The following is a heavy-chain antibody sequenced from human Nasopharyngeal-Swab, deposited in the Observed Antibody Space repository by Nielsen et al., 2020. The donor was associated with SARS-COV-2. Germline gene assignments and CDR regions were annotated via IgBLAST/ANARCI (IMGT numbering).Heavy chain of an antibody. Sequence: GESLKISCAASGFTFSSYSMNWVRQAPGKGLEWVSSIGSSSSYIYYADSVKGRFTISRDNAKNSLYLQMNSLRAEDTAVYYCARDGVARLFDYWGQGTLVTVSS. V-gene: IGHV3-21*04. CDR1: GFTFSSYS. CDR2: IGSSSSYI. D-gene: IGHD3-10*01. CDR3: ARDGVARLFDY. J-gene: IGHJ4*02.